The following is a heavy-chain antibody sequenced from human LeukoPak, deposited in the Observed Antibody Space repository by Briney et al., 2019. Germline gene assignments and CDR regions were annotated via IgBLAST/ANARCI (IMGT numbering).Heavy chain of an antibody. CDR1: GFTFSSYE. CDR2: ISTSGSTI. Sequence: GGSLRLSCAASGFTFSSYEMNWVRQAPGKGLEWVSYISTSGSTIYYADSVKGRFTISRDNAKNSLYLQMNSLRAEDTAVYYCARAQEYPPYYYYMDVWGKGTTVTVSS. CDR3: ARAQEYPPYYYYMDV. J-gene: IGHJ6*03. V-gene: IGHV3-48*03. D-gene: IGHD2-2*01.